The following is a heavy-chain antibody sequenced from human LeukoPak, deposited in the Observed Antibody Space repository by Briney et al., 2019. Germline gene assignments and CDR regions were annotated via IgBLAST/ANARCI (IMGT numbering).Heavy chain of an antibody. D-gene: IGHD5-18*01. Sequence: QPSETLSLTCAVYGGSFSGYYWSWIRQPPGKGLEWIGEINHSGSTNYNPSLKSRVTISVDTSKHQFSLKLSSVTAADTAVYYCARAPAYDTAMGRYYFDYWGQGTLVTVSS. CDR3: ARAPAYDTAMGRYYFDY. CDR2: INHSGST. V-gene: IGHV4-34*01. J-gene: IGHJ4*02. CDR1: GGSFSGYY.